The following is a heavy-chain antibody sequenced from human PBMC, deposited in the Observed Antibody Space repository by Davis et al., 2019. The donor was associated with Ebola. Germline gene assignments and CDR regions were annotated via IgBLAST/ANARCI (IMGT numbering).Heavy chain of an antibody. D-gene: IGHD3-3*01. CDR3: AREYVGGDVRDDFWSGECMDV. CDR1: GGSVSSYY. J-gene: IGHJ6*02. V-gene: IGHV4-59*02. CDR2: IYYTGST. Sequence: PSETLSLTCTVSGGSVSSYYWSWIRQPPGKGLEWIGYIYYTGSTSYNPSLKSRVTISVDTSKKQFSLKLSTVTAADTAVYYCAREYVGGDVRDDFWSGECMDVWGQGTTVTVSS.